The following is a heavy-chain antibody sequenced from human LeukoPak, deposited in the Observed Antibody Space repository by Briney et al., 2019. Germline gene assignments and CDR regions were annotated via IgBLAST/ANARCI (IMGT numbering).Heavy chain of an antibody. D-gene: IGHD3-9*01. J-gene: IGHJ6*03. V-gene: IGHV1-8*01. Sequence: ASVKVSCKASGYTFTSYDINWVRQATGQGLEWMGWMNPNSGNTGYAQKFQGRVTMTRNTSISTAYMELSSLRSEDTAVYYCARYLRYYDILTGVYYYYMDVWGKGTTVTISS. CDR3: ARYLRYYDILTGVYYYYMDV. CDR1: GYTFTSYD. CDR2: MNPNSGNT.